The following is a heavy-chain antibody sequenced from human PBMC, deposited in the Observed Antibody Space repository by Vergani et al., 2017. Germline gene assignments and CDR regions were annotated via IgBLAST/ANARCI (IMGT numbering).Heavy chain of an antibody. V-gene: IGHV4-4*03. CDR3: ARQEGYCSSSSCSDAFDI. Sequence: QVQLQESGPGLVKPPGTLSLTCAVSGGSISSSNWWSWVRQPPGKGLEWIGEIYHSGSTTYNPSLKSRVTISVDKSKNQFSLKLSSVTAADTAVYYCARQEGYCSSSSCSDAFDIWGQGTMVTVSS. D-gene: IGHD2-2*01. CDR2: IYHSGST. CDR1: GGSISSSNW. J-gene: IGHJ3*02.